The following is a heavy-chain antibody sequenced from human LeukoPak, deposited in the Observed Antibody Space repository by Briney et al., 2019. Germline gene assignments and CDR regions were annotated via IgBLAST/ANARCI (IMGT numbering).Heavy chain of an antibody. CDR2: IYYSGST. J-gene: IGHJ4*02. D-gene: IGHD6-19*01. CDR3: ARHASVDGNWPRPLDY. V-gene: IGHV4-39*01. CDR1: GGSISSSNYY. Sequence: SETLSLTCTVSGGSISSSNYYWGWIRQPPGKGLERIGNIYYSGSTYYKPSLKTRVTISVDTSKNQFSLKLTSVTAADTAVYYCARHASVDGNWPRPLDYWGQGSLVTVSS.